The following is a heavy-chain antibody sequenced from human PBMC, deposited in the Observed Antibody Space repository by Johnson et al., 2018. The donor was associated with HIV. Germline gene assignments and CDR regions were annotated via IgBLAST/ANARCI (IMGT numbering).Heavy chain of an antibody. V-gene: IGHV3-30-3*01. D-gene: IGHD2-2*01. J-gene: IGHJ3*02. CDR1: GFTFSSYA. CDR3: ARGGLGYQNIHDPLDI. Sequence: QVQLVESGGGAVQPGRSLRLSCAASGFTFSSYAMHWVRQAPGKGLEWVAVISYDGSNKYYADSVKGRFTISRDNSKNTLYLQMNSLRAEDTAVYYCARGGLGYQNIHDPLDIWGQGTIVTVSS. CDR2: ISYDGSNK.